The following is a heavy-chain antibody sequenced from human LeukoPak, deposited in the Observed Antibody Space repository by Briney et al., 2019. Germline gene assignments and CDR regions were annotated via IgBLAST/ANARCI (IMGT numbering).Heavy chain of an antibody. CDR3: AKGRAGMIRGVCDY. CDR1: GFTFSSYG. V-gene: IGHV3-30*02. J-gene: IGHJ4*02. Sequence: GGSLRLSCAASGFTFSSYGMHWVRQAPGTGLEWVAFIRNDGSIKYYADSVKGRFTISRDNSKNTLYLQMSSLRVDDTAVYYCAKGRAGMIRGVCDYWGQGTLVTVSS. D-gene: IGHD3-10*01. CDR2: IRNDGSIK.